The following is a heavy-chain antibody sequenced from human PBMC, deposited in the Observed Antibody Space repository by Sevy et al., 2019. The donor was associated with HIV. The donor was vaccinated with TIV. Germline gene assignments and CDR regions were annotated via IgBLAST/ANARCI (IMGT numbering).Heavy chain of an antibody. D-gene: IGHD6-19*01. CDR2: ISSSSSYI. Sequence: GGSLRLSCAASGFTFSSYSMNWVRQAPGKGLEWVSSISSSSSYIYYADSVKGRFTISRDNAKNSLYLQMNSLRAEDTAVYYCARDNAPYSSGWYGDGWWFDPWGQGTLVTVSS. V-gene: IGHV3-21*01. J-gene: IGHJ5*02. CDR3: ARDNAPYSSGWYGDGWWFDP. CDR1: GFTFSSYS.